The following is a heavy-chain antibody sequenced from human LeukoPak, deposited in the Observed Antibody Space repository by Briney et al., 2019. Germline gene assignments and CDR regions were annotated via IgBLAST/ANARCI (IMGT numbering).Heavy chain of an antibody. CDR1: GGSISSSSYY. Sequence: SETLSLTCTVSGGSISSSSYYWGWIRQPPGKGLEWLGRIYYSGSTYYNPSLKSRVTISVDTSKNQFSLKLSSVTAADTAVYYCARRPYYGPRWFDPWGQGTLVTVSS. V-gene: IGHV4-39*01. J-gene: IGHJ5*02. CDR2: IYYSGST. CDR3: ARRPYYGPRWFDP. D-gene: IGHD3-10*01.